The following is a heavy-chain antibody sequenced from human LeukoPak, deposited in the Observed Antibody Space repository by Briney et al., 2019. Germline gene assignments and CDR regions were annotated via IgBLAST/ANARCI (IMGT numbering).Heavy chain of an antibody. CDR2: IYHSGST. V-gene: IGHV4-4*02. CDR3: ARLYDFWSGYLSYGMDV. J-gene: IGHJ6*02. D-gene: IGHD3-3*01. Sequence: SGTLSLTCAVSGGSISSSNWWSWVRQPPGKGLEWIGEIYHSGSTNYNPSLKSRVTISVDKSKNQFSLKLSSVTAADTAVYYCARLYDFWSGYLSYGMDVWGQGTTVTVSS. CDR1: GGSISSSNW.